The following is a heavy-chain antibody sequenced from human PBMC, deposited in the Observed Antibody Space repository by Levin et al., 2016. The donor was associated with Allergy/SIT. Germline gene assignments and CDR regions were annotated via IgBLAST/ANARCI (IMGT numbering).Heavy chain of an antibody. D-gene: IGHD3-10*01. CDR2: IYYTGST. CDR3: ARALGVIRGRGVPNWLDP. J-gene: IGHJ5*02. V-gene: IGHV4-31*03. Sequence: SETLSLTCTVSGDSISSAGYFWTWIRQHPGKGLEWIGYIYYTGSTYYNPSLKSRVTLSVDTSKNQFSLKLSSVTAADTAVYYCARALGVIRGRGVPNWLDPWGQGTLVTVSS. CDR1: GDSISSAGYF.